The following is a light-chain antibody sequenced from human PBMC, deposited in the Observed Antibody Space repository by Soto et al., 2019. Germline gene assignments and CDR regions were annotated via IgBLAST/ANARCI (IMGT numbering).Light chain of an antibody. CDR2: VAS. CDR1: QIVGGSY. Sequence: EIVLTQSPGTLSLSPGERATLSCRASQIVGGSYLAWFQQKPGQAPRLLIYVASTRATGVPDRFSGSGSATDFSLTINRLEPEDFAVYYCQHYGSSPWTFGQGTKVEIK. V-gene: IGKV3-20*01. CDR3: QHYGSSPWT. J-gene: IGKJ1*01.